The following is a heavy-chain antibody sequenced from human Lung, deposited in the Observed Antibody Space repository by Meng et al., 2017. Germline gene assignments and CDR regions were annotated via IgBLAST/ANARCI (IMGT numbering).Heavy chain of an antibody. D-gene: IGHD4-11*01. V-gene: IGHV4-34*01. Sequence: VQLPQWGAGLLMPSESLSRTCVVSGGSFSDYSWSWIRQPTGKGLEWIGEINHSGSTNYNPSLESRATISVDTSQNNLSLKLSSVTAADSAVYYCARGPTTMAHDFDYWGQGTLVTVSS. CDR1: GGSFSDYS. CDR3: ARGPTTMAHDFDY. J-gene: IGHJ4*02. CDR2: INHSGST.